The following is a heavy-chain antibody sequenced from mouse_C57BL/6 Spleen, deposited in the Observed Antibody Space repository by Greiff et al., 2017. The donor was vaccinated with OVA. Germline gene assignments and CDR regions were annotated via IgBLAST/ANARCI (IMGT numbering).Heavy chain of an antibody. Sequence: EVKVVESGGGLVKPGGSLKLSCAASGFTFSDYGMHWVRQAPEKGLEWVAYISSGSSTIYYADTVKGRFTISRDNAKNTLFLQMTSLRSEDTAMYYCARSYGGYYGGVMDYWGQGTSVTVSS. V-gene: IGHV5-17*01. J-gene: IGHJ4*01. CDR3: ARSYGGYYGGVMDY. D-gene: IGHD2-3*01. CDR1: GFTFSDYG. CDR2: ISSGSSTI.